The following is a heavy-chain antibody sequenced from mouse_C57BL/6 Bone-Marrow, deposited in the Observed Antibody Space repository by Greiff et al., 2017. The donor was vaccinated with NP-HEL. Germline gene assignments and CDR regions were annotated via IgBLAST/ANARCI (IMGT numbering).Heavy chain of an antibody. CDR1: GYSFTGYY. J-gene: IGHJ3*01. Sequence: EVQLQQSGPELVKPGASVMISCKASGYSFTGYYMHWVKQSHGNILDWIGYIYPYNGVSSYNQKFKGKATLTVDKSSSTAYMELRSLTSEDSAVYYCARDYYGSSYRAWFAYWGQGTLVTVSA. CDR3: ARDYYGSSYRAWFAY. CDR2: IYPYNGVS. D-gene: IGHD1-1*01. V-gene: IGHV1-31*01.